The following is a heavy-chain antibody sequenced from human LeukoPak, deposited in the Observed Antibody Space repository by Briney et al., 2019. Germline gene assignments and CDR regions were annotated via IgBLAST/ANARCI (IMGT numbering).Heavy chain of an antibody. D-gene: IGHD6-13*01. J-gene: IGHJ4*02. CDR1: GGSFSGYY. Sequence: SETLSLTCAVYGGSFSGYYWSWIRQPPGKGLEWIGEINHSGSTNYNPSLKSRVTISVDTSKNQFSLKLSSVTAADTAVYYCARAPSSWYPYPLDYWGQGTLVTVSS. V-gene: IGHV4-34*01. CDR2: INHSGST. CDR3: ARAPSSWYPYPLDY.